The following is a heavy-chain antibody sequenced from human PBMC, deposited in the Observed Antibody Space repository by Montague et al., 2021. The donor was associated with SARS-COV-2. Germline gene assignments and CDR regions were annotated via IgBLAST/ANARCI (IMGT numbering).Heavy chain of an antibody. V-gene: IGHV3-23*03. CDR3: AKARDPSSAYGMDV. CDR2: TYSRGSST. Sequence: SLRLSCAASGFTFGMYAMTCARQAPGKGLERAPPTYSRGSSTHYADPVKGRFTISRDNSKNTLYLQMNSLRAEDTAVYYRAKARDPSSAYGMDVGGQGTTVTVSS. J-gene: IGHJ6*02. D-gene: IGHD3-10*01. CDR1: GFTFGMYA.